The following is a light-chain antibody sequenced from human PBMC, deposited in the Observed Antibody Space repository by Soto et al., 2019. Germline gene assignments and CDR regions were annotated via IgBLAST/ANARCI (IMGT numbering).Light chain of an antibody. CDR1: RSVSSY. CDR2: DAS. CDR3: QQRSNWPST. J-gene: IGKJ4*01. V-gene: IGKV3-11*01. Sequence: EIVLTQSPATLSLSPGERPALSCRASRSVSSYLAWYQQKPGQAPRLLIYDASKRATGIPARFSGSGSGTDFTLTISSLEPEDFAVYYCQQRSNWPSTFGGGTKVEIK.